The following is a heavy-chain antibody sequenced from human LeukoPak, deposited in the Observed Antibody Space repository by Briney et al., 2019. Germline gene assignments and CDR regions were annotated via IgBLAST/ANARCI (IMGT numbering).Heavy chain of an antibody. D-gene: IGHD3-10*01. Sequence: PSETLSLTCAVSGGSISSSNWWSWVRQPPGKGLEWIGEIYHGGSTNYNPSLKSRVTISVDNPKNQFSLIVSSVTAADTAVYYCARGEEYGLGTVHFDLWGQGTLVTVSS. CDR3: ARGEEYGLGTVHFDL. J-gene: IGHJ4*02. CDR1: GGSISSSNW. CDR2: IYHGGST. V-gene: IGHV4-4*02.